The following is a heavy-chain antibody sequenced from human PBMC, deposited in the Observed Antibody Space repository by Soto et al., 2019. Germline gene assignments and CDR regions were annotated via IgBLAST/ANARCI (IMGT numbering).Heavy chain of an antibody. CDR2: INAGNGNT. D-gene: IGHD2-15*01. CDR3: ARDPRYCSGGSCYSDYYYMDV. J-gene: IGHJ6*03. V-gene: IGHV1-3*01. CDR1: GYTFTSYA. Sequence: ASVKVSCKASGYTFTSYAMHWVRQAPGQRLEWMGWINAGNGNTKYSQKFQGRVTITRDTSASTAYMGLSSLGSEDTAVYYCARDPRYCSGGSCYSDYYYMDVWGKGTTVTVSS.